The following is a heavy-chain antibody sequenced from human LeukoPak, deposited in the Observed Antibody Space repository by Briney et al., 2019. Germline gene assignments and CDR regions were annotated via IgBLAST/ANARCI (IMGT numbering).Heavy chain of an antibody. J-gene: IGHJ3*02. Sequence: GASVKVSCKASGYTFTSYDINWVRQATGQGLEWMGWMNPNGGNTGYAQKFQGRVTITRNTSISTAYMELSSLRSEDTAVYYCARAYGFLQWLKGAFDIWGQGTMVTVSS. V-gene: IGHV1-8*03. CDR2: MNPNGGNT. CDR1: GYTFTSYD. CDR3: ARAYGFLQWLKGAFDI. D-gene: IGHD3-3*01.